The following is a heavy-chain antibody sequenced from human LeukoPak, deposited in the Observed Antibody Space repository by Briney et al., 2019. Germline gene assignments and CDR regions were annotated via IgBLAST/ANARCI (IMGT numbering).Heavy chain of an antibody. V-gene: IGHV1-2*06. J-gene: IGHJ4*02. CDR1: GYTFTGYY. CDR3: ARDRELWFGELLSSIIDY. CDR2: INPHSGGT. Sequence: ASVTVSRKASGYTFTGYYMHWVRPAPGQGLERMGRINPHSGGTNYAQKFQGRVTMTRDTSISTAYIELSRLRSDDTAVYYCARDRELWFGELLSSIIDYWGQGTLVTVSS. D-gene: IGHD3-10*01.